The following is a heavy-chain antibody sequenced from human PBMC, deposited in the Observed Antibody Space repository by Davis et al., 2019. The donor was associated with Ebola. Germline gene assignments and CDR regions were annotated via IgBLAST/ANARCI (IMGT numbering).Heavy chain of an antibody. Sequence: PGGSLRLSCAASGFTFGNFWMTWVRQAPGKGLEWVANIKQDGNEKYYVDSVKGRFTISREHAKNSLYLQMNSLRAEDTAVYYCARIYTSGWFEGEGYWGQGTLVTVSS. CDR2: IKQDGNEK. D-gene: IGHD6-19*01. V-gene: IGHV3-7*03. J-gene: IGHJ4*02. CDR3: ARIYTSGWFEGEGY. CDR1: GFTFGNFW.